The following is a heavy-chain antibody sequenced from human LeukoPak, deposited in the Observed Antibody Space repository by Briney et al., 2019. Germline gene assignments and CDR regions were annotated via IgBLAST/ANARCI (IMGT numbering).Heavy chain of an antibody. J-gene: IGHJ4*02. CDR2: ISGDGGST. D-gene: IGHD3-22*01. Sequence: VGSLRLSCAASGFTFDDYAMHWVRQAPGKGLEWVSLISGDGGSTYYADSVKGRFTISRDNSKNSLYLQINSLRTEDTALYYCAKDINYYDSSGPPLWGQGTLVTVSS. CDR3: AKDINYYDSSGPPL. CDR1: GFTFDDYA. V-gene: IGHV3-43*02.